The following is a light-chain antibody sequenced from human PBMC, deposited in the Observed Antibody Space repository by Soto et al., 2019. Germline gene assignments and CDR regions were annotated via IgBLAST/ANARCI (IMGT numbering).Light chain of an antibody. CDR2: GAS. CDR3: QQYGTSGWT. Sequence: EIVLTQSPGTLSLSPGERATLSCRTSQSVSSNYLAWYQQKPGQAPRLLIYGASSRATGIPDRFSGSGSGTDFTLTISRVEPEDFAVYHCQQYGTSGWTFGQGTKVEIK. J-gene: IGKJ1*01. V-gene: IGKV3-20*01. CDR1: QSVSSNY.